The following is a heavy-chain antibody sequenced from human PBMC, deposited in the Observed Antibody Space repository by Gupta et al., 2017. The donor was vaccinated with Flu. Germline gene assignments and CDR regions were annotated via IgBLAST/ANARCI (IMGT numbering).Heavy chain of an antibody. CDR3: ARFSSVGPYGMDV. V-gene: IGHV3-48*03. CDR2: ISSSGSTI. Sequence: EVQLVESGGGLVQPGGSLRLSCAASGFTFSSYEMTWVRQAPGKGLEWVSYISSSGSTIYYADSVKGRFTISRDNAKNSLYLQMNSLRAEDTAVYYCARFSSVGPYGMDVWGQGTTVTVSS. D-gene: IGHD2/OR15-2a*01. CDR1: GFTFSSYE. J-gene: IGHJ6*02.